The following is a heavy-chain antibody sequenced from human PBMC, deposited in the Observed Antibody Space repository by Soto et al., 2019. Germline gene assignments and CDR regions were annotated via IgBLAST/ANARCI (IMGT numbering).Heavy chain of an antibody. V-gene: IGHV3-64*01. D-gene: IGHD6-19*01. J-gene: IGHJ4*02. CDR1: GFTFSGYS. CDR3: ARGRVEDSSGWATYFDY. Sequence: EVQLVESGGGLVQPGGSLSLSCAASGFTFSGYSMFWVRQAPGKGLEYVSAINTNGDITFYAKSVKGRFTISRDNSKNTMYLKMGSLRAEDMAVYYCARGRVEDSSGWATYFDYWGQGTLVTVSS. CDR2: INTNGDIT.